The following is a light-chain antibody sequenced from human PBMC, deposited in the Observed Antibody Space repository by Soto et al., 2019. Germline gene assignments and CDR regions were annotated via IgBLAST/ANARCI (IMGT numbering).Light chain of an antibody. CDR2: EVN. CDR1: SSDIGSYNL. V-gene: IGLV2-23*02. J-gene: IGLJ1*01. Sequence: QSALTQPASVSGSPGQSITISCTGTSSDIGSYNLVSWYQQYPGKAPKVMIYEVNKRPSGVSTRFSGSKSGNTASLTISGLQAEDEADYYCCSYAGSSTPYVFGAGTKLTVL. CDR3: CSYAGSSTPYV.